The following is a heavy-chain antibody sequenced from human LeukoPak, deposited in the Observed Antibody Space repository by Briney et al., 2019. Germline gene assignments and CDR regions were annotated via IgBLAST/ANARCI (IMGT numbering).Heavy chain of an antibody. CDR2: ISGGGRNT. CDR1: GFTFSSYD. J-gene: IGHJ4*02. Sequence: GGSLRLSCAASGFTFSSYDMSWVRQAPGKGLERVSAISGGGRNTYYADSVKGRFTISRDNSKNTLYLQMNSLRAEDTAVYYCATYSSGWYRGFDSWGQGTLVTVSS. V-gene: IGHV3-23*01. CDR3: ATYSSGWYRGFDS. D-gene: IGHD6-19*01.